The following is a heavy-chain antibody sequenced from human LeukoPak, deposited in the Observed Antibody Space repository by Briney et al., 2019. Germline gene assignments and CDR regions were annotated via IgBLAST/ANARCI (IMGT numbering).Heavy chain of an antibody. D-gene: IGHD3-16*01. Sequence: PSETLSLTCTVSGGSISSSSYYWGWIRQPPGKGLEWIGSIYYSGNTLYNPSLTSRVTISVDTSKNQLSLRLNSVTAADTAVYNCARQLGAYSYPFDIWGQGTKVTVSS. CDR2: IYYSGNT. CDR1: GGSISSSSYY. V-gene: IGHV4-39*01. J-gene: IGHJ3*02. CDR3: ARQLGAYSYPFDI.